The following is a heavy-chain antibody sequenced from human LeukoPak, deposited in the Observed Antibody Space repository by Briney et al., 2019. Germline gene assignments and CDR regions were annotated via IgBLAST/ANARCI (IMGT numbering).Heavy chain of an antibody. CDR2: ISAYNGNT. CDR1: GYTFTSYG. D-gene: IGHD5-12*01. Sequence: GASVKVSCKASGYTFTSYGISWVRQAPGQGLEWMGWISAYNGNTNYAQRLQGRVTMTTDTSTSTAYMELRSLRSDDTAVYYCARSPRTASVYGGLLDYWGQGTLVTVSS. J-gene: IGHJ4*02. CDR3: ARSPRTASVYGGLLDY. V-gene: IGHV1-18*01.